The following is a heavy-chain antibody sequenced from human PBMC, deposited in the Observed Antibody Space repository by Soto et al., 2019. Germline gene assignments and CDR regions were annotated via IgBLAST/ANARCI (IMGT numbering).Heavy chain of an antibody. V-gene: IGHV1-18*01. J-gene: IGHJ6*03. CDR3: ARAPYYDILTGQNYYYYYMDV. CDR1: GYTFTSYG. CDR2: ISAYNGNT. Sequence: QVQLVQSGAEVKKPGASVKVSCKASGYTFTSYGISWVRQAPGQGLEWMGWISAYNGNTNYAQKLQGRVTMTTDTSTSTAYMELRSLRSDDTAVYYCARAPYYDILTGQNYYYYYMDVWGKGTTVTVSS. D-gene: IGHD3-9*01.